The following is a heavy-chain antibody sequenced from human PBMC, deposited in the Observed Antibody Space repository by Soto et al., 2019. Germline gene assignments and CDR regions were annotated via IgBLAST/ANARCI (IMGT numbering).Heavy chain of an antibody. V-gene: IGHV3-74*01. D-gene: IGHD1-26*01. CDR1: GFTFSSYW. CDR2: INRDGSST. Sequence: EVPLVESGGGSVQPGGSLRLSCAASGFTFSSYWMHWVRQAPGKGLVWVSRINRDGSSTNYADSVKGRCTISRDNAKNTVYLQMNTLRVEDAAVYYCARGHSGGYYLDDYWGQGTLVTVSS. CDR3: ARGHSGGYYLDDY. J-gene: IGHJ4*02.